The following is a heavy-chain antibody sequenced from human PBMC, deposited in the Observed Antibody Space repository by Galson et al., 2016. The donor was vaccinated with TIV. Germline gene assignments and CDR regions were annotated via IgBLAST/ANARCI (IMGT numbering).Heavy chain of an antibody. D-gene: IGHD6-25*01. V-gene: IGHV5-51*01. Sequence: QSGAEVKKAGESLKISCKGSGYNFASYWIGWVRQMHGKGLEWMGVTYPGNSETRYSPSFHGQVTISADKSIGTAFLQWGSLKASDTAVYYCARHSASAFPSHFDVWGQGTLVTVSS. CDR2: TYPGNSET. CDR3: ARHSASAFPSHFDV. J-gene: IGHJ4*02. CDR1: GYNFASYW.